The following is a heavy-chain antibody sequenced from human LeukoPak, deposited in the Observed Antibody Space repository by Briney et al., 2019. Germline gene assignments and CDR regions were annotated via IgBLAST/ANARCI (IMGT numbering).Heavy chain of an antibody. Sequence: ASVKVSCKTSGYTFSDYYMHWIRQAPGQGLEWVGWINPNSGDTDYAQKFQGRVTVTRDTSISTAYMELGRLRSDDTAVYYCARGGTSSWPPRPFDYWGQGTLVTVSS. CDR2: INPNSGDT. V-gene: IGHV1-2*02. D-gene: IGHD6-13*01. CDR1: GYTFSDYY. CDR3: ARGGTSSWPPRPFDY. J-gene: IGHJ4*02.